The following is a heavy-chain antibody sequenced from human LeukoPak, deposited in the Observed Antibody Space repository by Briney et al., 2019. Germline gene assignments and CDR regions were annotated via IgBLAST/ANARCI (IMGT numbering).Heavy chain of an antibody. CDR1: GGSISSYY. Sequence: PSETLSLTCTVSGGSISSYYWSWIRQPPGKGLEWIGYIYYSGSTNYNPSLKSRVTISVDTSKNQFSLKLSSVTAADTAVYYCARQGLTVAFDIWGQGTMVTVSS. CDR3: ARQGLTVAFDI. J-gene: IGHJ3*02. CDR2: IYYSGST. D-gene: IGHD2-15*01. V-gene: IGHV4-59*08.